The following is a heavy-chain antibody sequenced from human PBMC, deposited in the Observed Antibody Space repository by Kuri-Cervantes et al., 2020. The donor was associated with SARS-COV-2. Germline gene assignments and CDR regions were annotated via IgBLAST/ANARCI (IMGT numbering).Heavy chain of an antibody. CDR3: AKTSLVRGLPFDY. Sequence: GESLKISCAASGFTFNTYSMDWVRQAPGKGLEWVAVISYDGSNKYYADSVKGRFTISRDNSKNTLYLQMNSLRGEDTAVYYCAKTSLVRGLPFDYWGQGTLVTVSS. D-gene: IGHD3-10*01. J-gene: IGHJ4*02. CDR1: GFTFNTYS. V-gene: IGHV3-30-3*02. CDR2: ISYDGSNK.